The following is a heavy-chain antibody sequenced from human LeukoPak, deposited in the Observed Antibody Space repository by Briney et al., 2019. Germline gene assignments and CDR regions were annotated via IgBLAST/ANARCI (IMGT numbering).Heavy chain of an antibody. CDR3: ARPSMITFGGVIVRSTDDAFDI. CDR2: IYPGDSDT. J-gene: IGHJ3*02. D-gene: IGHD3-16*02. Sequence: GESLKISCKGSGYSFTSYWIGWVRQVPGKGLEWMGIIYPGDSDTRYSPSFQGQVTISADKSISTAYLQWSGLKASDTAMYYCARPSMITFGGVIVRSTDDAFDIWGQGTMVTVSS. CDR1: GYSFTSYW. V-gene: IGHV5-51*01.